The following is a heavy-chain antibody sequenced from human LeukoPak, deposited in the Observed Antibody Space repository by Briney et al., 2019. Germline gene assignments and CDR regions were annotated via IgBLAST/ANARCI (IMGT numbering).Heavy chain of an antibody. D-gene: IGHD3-22*01. Sequence: GASVKVSCKASGYTFTSYGISWVRQAPGQGLEWMGWISAYNGNTNYAHKFQGRVTMTTDTSTSTAYMELRSLRSDDTAVYYCARGSTARYYYDSSGYYRGAVDYWGQGTLVTVSS. J-gene: IGHJ4*02. CDR2: ISAYNGNT. V-gene: IGHV1-18*01. CDR1: GYTFTSYG. CDR3: ARGSTARYYYDSSGYYRGAVDY.